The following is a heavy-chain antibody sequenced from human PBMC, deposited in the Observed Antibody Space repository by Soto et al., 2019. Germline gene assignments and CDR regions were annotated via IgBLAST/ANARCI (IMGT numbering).Heavy chain of an antibody. V-gene: IGHV1-8*01. D-gene: IGHD4-17*01. CDR1: GYTFTSYD. Sequence: ASVKVSCKASGYTFTSYDINWVRQATGQGLEWMGWMNPNSGKTGYAQKFQGRVTITRNTSISTAYMELSSLRSEDTAVYYCARADTTVAYYTNDAFDIWGQGTMVTVSS. J-gene: IGHJ3*02. CDR2: MNPNSGKT. CDR3: ARADTTVAYYTNDAFDI.